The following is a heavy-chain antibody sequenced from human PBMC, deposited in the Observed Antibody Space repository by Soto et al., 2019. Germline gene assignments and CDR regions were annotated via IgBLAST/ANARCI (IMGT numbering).Heavy chain of an antibody. CDR2: IYYSGIT. J-gene: IGHJ3*02. V-gene: IGHV4-59*08. D-gene: IGHD4-17*01. CDR1: GGSISSYY. CDR3: ARRYGGAFDI. Sequence: QVQLQESGPGLVKPSETLSLTCTVSGGSISSYYWSWIRQPPGKGLEWIGYIYYSGITNYNPSLKSRVTISVDTSKNQFSLKLSSVAAADTAVYYCARRYGGAFDIWGQGTMVTVSS.